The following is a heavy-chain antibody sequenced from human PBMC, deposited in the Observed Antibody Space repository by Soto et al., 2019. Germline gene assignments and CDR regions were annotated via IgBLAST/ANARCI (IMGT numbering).Heavy chain of an antibody. CDR3: ARAVVAAIFHYYYGMDV. CDR2: IIPILGIA. Sequence: VASVKVSCKASGGTFSSYTISWVRQAPGQGLEWMGRIIPILGIANYAQKFQGRVTITADKSTSTAYMELSSLRSEDTAVYYCARAVVAAIFHYYYGMDVWGQGTTVTVSS. J-gene: IGHJ6*02. D-gene: IGHD2-15*01. CDR1: GGTFSSYT. V-gene: IGHV1-69*02.